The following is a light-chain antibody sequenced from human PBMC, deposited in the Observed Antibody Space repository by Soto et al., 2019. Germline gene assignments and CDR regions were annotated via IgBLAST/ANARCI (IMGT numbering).Light chain of an antibody. J-gene: IGKJ1*01. Sequence: EIVLTQSPGTLSLSPWERATLSCRASQSVSSSYLAWYQQKPGQAPRLLIYGTSSRAPGIPDRFSGSGSGTDFSLTISRLEPEDIAVYYCQQYGSSPWTFGQGTKVDIK. CDR2: GTS. CDR3: QQYGSSPWT. V-gene: IGKV3-20*01. CDR1: QSVSSSY.